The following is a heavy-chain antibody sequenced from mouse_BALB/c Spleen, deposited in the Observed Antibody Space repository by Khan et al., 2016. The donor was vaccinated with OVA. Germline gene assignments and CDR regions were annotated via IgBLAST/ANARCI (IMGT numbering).Heavy chain of an antibody. V-gene: IGHV14-1*02. CDR2: IDPENGKS. J-gene: IGHJ3*01. Sequence: VQLKQSGAELVRPGALVKLSCKASGFNIKDYYMHWVKQRAEQGLEWIGWIDPENGKSIYDPKFQGKASITAATSSNTAYLQLSSLTSEDTAVYYCARSGYFAWFGYWGQGTLVTVSA. CDR3: ARSGYFAWFGY. CDR1: GFNIKDYY.